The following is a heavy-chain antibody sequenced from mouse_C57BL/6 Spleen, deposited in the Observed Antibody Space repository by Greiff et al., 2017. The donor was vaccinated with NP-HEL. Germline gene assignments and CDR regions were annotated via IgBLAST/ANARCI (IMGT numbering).Heavy chain of an antibody. CDR1: GYTFTSYW. J-gene: IGHJ3*01. CDR3: ASGYYGSSSWFAY. CDR2: IDPSDSET. V-gene: IGHV1-52*01. Sequence: VQLQQPGAELVRPGSSVKLSCKASGYTFTSYWMHWVKQRPIQGLEWIGNIDPSDSETHYNQKFKDKATLTVDKSSSTAYMQLSSLTSEDSAVYYWASGYYGSSSWFAYWGQGTLVTVSA. D-gene: IGHD1-1*01.